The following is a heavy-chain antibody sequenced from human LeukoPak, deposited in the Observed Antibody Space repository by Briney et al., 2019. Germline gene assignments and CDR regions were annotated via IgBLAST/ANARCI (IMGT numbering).Heavy chain of an antibody. CDR3: ARHPSGSSFDY. V-gene: IGHV4-39*01. Sequence: SETLSLTCSVSGGSISISNYYWGWIRQPPGKGLEWIGTIHHTGSTYYNPSLRSRATVPVDTSNNQFALKVTSVTAADTAIYYCARHPSGSSFDYWGQGTLVAVSS. J-gene: IGHJ4*02. D-gene: IGHD1-26*01. CDR1: GGSISISNYY. CDR2: IHHTGST.